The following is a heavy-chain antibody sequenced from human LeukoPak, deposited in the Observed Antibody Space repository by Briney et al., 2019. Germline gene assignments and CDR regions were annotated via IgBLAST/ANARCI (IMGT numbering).Heavy chain of an antibody. D-gene: IGHD3-10*01. V-gene: IGHV3-20*04. CDR2: INWNGGST. J-gene: IGHJ4*02. Sequence: GGSLRLSCAASGFTFNDYGMSWVRQAPRKGLEWVSGINWNGGSTGYADSVKGRFTISRDNAKNSLYLQMNSLRAEDTAVYYCARALWFGELCFGYWGQGTLVTVSS. CDR1: GFTFNDYG. CDR3: ARALWFGELCFGY.